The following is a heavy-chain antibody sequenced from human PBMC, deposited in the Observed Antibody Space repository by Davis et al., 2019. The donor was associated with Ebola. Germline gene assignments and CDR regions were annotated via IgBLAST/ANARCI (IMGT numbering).Heavy chain of an antibody. D-gene: IGHD3-22*01. J-gene: IGHJ4*02. CDR3: ARDRGHSSGSYFDY. V-gene: IGHV4-34*01. Sequence: MPSETLSLTCAVYGGSFSGYYWSWIRQPPGKGLEWIGEINHSGSTNYNPSLKSRVTISVDKSKNQFSLKLSSVTAADTAVYYCARDRGHSSGSYFDYWGQGTLVTVSS. CDR2: INHSGST. CDR1: GGSFSGYY.